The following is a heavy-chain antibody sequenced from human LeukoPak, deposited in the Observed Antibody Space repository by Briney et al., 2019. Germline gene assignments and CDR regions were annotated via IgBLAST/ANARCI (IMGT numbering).Heavy chain of an antibody. J-gene: IGHJ4*02. CDR1: GDTFTSYY. CDR2: INPSGGST. V-gene: IGHV1-46*01. D-gene: IGHD6-6*01. CDR3: ARDRARPKNDIMHYFDY. Sequence: WATLTVSCKASGDTFTSYYMHWVRHAPGQGLEWMGIINPSGGSTSYARKFQGRVTMTRDTSTSTVYMELSSLRSEDTAVYYCARDRARPKNDIMHYFDYWGQGTLVTVSS.